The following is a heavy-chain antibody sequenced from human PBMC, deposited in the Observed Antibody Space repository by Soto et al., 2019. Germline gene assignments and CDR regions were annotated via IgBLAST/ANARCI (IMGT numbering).Heavy chain of an antibody. CDR2: IWYDGSNK. CDR1: GFTFSSYG. Sequence: PGGSLRLSCAASGFTFSSYGMHWVRQAPGKGLEWVAVIWYDGSNKYYADSVKGRFTISRDNSKNTLYLQMNSLRAEDTAVYYCARDQLGAVAGHYGMDVWGQGTTVTVSS. CDR3: ARDQLGAVAGHYGMDV. V-gene: IGHV3-33*01. D-gene: IGHD6-19*01. J-gene: IGHJ6*02.